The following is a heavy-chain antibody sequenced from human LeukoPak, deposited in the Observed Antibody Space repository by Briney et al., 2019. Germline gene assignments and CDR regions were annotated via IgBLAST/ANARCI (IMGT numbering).Heavy chain of an antibody. CDR1: GFTFRSYE. Sequence: PGGSLRLSCAASGFTFRSYEMNWVRQAPGKGLEWVSYISSSGTTIYYADSVKGRFTISRDNANNSLYLQMKSLRAEDTAIYYCATGYDILTGYNGLTFDMWGQGTVVTVSS. CDR2: ISSSGTTI. CDR3: ATGYDILTGYNGLTFDM. D-gene: IGHD3-9*01. J-gene: IGHJ3*02. V-gene: IGHV3-48*03.